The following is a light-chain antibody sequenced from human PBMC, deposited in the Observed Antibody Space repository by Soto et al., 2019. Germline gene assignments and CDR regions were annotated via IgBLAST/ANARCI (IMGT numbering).Light chain of an antibody. CDR3: CSYAGTYSCV. J-gene: IGLJ1*01. CDR1: SSDVGGYNY. V-gene: IGLV2-11*01. CDR2: DVS. Sequence: QSALAQPRSVSGSPGQSVTISCTGTSSDVGGYNYVSWYQQHPGKAPKLMISDVSKRPSGVPDRFSGSKSGNTASLTISGLQAEDEADYYRCSYAGTYSCVFGTGTKVTVL.